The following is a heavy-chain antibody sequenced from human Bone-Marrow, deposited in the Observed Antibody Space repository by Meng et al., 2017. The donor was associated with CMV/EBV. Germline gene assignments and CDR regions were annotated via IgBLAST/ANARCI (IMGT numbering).Heavy chain of an antibody. V-gene: IGHV3-48*04. D-gene: IGHD3-3*01. Sequence: GESLKIYCAASGFTFSSYSMNWGRQAPGKGLEWVSYISSSSSTIYYADSVKGRFTISRDNAKNSLYLQMNSLRAEDTAVYYWARGGPYYGFWSGYTFDYWGQGTLVTVSS. CDR2: ISSSSSTI. CDR3: ARGGPYYGFWSGYTFDY. J-gene: IGHJ4*02. CDR1: GFTFSSYS.